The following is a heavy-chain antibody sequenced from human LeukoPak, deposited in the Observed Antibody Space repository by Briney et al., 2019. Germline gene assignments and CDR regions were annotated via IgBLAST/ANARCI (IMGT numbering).Heavy chain of an antibody. D-gene: IGHD5-18*01. CDR1: GFTFGSFS. J-gene: IGHJ4*02. CDR3: ARVIASYGDSAH. V-gene: IGHV3-48*04. CDR2: ISSTSSAI. Sequence: PGGSLRLSCAASGFTFGSFSMNWVRQAPGKGLEWLSYISSTSSAIYYADSLKGRFTISRDNAKNSLYLQMNSLRAEDTAVYYCARVIASYGDSAHWGQGTLVTVSS.